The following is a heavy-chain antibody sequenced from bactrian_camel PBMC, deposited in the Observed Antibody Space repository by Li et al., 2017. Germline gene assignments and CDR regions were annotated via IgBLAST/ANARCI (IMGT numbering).Heavy chain of an antibody. J-gene: IGHJ4*01. Sequence: HVQLVESGGGSVQAGGSLRLSCAASYTGDPHCMGWFRQIPDKESEGVAGIESDGSTSYADSVKGRFSISRDNAKNTIYLQLNSLKTEDTAMYYCLINPDYGFGRGGEGQGTQVTVS. CDR1: YTGDPHC. CDR2: IESDGST. V-gene: IGHV3S9*01. D-gene: IGHD4*01.